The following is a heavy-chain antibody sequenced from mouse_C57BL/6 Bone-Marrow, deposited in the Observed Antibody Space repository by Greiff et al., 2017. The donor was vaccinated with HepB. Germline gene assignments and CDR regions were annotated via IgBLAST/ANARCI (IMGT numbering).Heavy chain of an antibody. CDR2: IYPRSGNT. J-gene: IGHJ1*03. CDR3: ARAFDYYRSSYWYFDV. CDR1: GYTFTSYG. V-gene: IGHV1-81*01. D-gene: IGHD1-1*01. Sequence: VQLQQSGAELARPGASVKLSCKASGYTFTSYGISWVKQRTGQGLEWIGEIYPRSGNTYYNEKFKGKATLTADKSSSTAYMELRSLTSEDSAVYFCARAFDYYRSSYWYFDVWGTGTTVTVSS.